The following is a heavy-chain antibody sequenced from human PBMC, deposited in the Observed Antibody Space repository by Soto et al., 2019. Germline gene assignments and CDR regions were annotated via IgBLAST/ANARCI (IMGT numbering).Heavy chain of an antibody. V-gene: IGHV4-39*01. J-gene: IGHJ4*02. Sequence: QLQLQESGPGLVKPSETLSLTCTVSGGSISSSSYYWGWIRQPPGKGLEWIGSIYYSGSTYYNPSLKSRVTISVDTSKNQFSLKLSSVTAADTAVYYCEGSYHYGSGSYYVLDYWGQGTLVTVSS. D-gene: IGHD3-10*01. CDR1: GGSISSSSYY. CDR3: EGSYHYGSGSYYVLDY. CDR2: IYYSGST.